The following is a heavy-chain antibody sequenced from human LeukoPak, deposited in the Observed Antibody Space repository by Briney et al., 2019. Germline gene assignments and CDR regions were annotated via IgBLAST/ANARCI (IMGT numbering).Heavy chain of an antibody. CDR2: ISGSGGST. J-gene: IGHJ4*02. CDR3: ATREAYCSGGSCHDY. V-gene: IGHV3-23*01. Sequence: GGSLRLSCAASGFTFSSYGMSWVRQAPGKGLEWVSAISGSGGSTYYADSVKGRFTISRDNSKNTLYLQMNSLRAEDTAVYYCATREAYCSGGSCHDYWGQGTLVTVSS. D-gene: IGHD2-15*01. CDR1: GFTFSSYG.